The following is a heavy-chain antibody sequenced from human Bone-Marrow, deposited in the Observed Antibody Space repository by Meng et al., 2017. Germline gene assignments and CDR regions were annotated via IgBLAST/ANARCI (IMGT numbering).Heavy chain of an antibody. J-gene: IGHJ5*02. V-gene: IGHV3-7*01. CDR3: ARVGLGGYCSSTSCLLWFDP. CDR2: IKQDGSEK. Sequence: GESLMISCAASGFTFSSYWMSWVRQAPGKGLGWVANIKQDGSEKYYVDSVKGRFTISRDNAKNSLYLQMNSLRAEDTAVYYCARVGLGGYCSSTSCLLWFDPWGQGTLVTVSS. CDR1: GFTFSSYW. D-gene: IGHD2-2*03.